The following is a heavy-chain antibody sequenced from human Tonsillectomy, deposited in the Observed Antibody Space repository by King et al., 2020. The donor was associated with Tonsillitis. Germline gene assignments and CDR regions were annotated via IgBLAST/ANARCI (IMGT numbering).Heavy chain of an antibody. D-gene: IGHD6-13*01. J-gene: IGHJ6*02. CDR2: IRYDGSNK. Sequence: VQLVESGGGVVQPGGSLRLSCAASGFTFSSYGMHWVRQAPGKGLEWVAFIRYDGSNKYYADSVKGRFTISRDNSKNTLYLQMNSLRAEDTAVYYCATDLKAAAGDYYYYYGMDVWGQGTTVTVSS. CDR3: ATDLKAAAGDYYYYYGMDV. V-gene: IGHV3-30*02. CDR1: GFTFSSYG.